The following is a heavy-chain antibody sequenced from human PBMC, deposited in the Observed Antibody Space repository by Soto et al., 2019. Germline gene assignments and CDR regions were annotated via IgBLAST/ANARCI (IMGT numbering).Heavy chain of an antibody. V-gene: IGHV5-51*01. CDR3: ARHTTGYSSSWYPEHYYGMDV. CDR1: WSSLTSYW. J-gene: IGHJ6*02. CDR2: IYPGDSDT. Sequence: XETLNISCKVSWSSLTSYWIGCVRQMPGKGLEWMGIIYPGDSDTRYSPSFQGQVTISADKSISTAYLQWSSLKASDTAMYYCARHTTGYSSSWYPEHYYGMDVWGQGTTVTVSS. D-gene: IGHD6-13*01.